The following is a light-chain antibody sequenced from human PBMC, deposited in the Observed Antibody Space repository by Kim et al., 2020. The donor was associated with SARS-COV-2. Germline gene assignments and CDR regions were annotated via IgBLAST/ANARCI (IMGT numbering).Light chain of an antibody. V-gene: IGLV2-8*01. Sequence: QSALTQPPSASGSPGQSVTISCTGTSSDVGGYNYVSWYQHHPGKAPKLMIFEVTKRPSGVPDRFSGSKSGNTASLTVSGLQAEDEADYYCSSFADSDLVLFGGGTKVTVL. CDR2: EVT. CDR3: SSFADSDLVL. J-gene: IGLJ3*02. CDR1: SSDVGGYNY.